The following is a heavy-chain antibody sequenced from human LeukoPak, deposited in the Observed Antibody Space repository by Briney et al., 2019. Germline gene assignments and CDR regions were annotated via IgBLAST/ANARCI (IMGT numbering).Heavy chain of an antibody. CDR2: VKSDGGGI. CDR3: ARQAGSGFDY. J-gene: IGHJ4*02. Sequence: GGSLRLSCAVSGSTFTDYWFHWVRPAPGKGLEWVSRVKSDGGGINYGDSVKGRFTMSRDNAKNTLYLQMNSLRAEDTAVYYCARQAGSGFDYWGQGSLVTVSS. D-gene: IGHD3-10*01. V-gene: IGHV3-74*01. CDR1: GSTFTDYW.